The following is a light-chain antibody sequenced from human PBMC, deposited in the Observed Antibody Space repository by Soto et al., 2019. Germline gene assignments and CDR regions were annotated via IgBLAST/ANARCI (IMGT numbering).Light chain of an antibody. CDR2: EVS. V-gene: IGLV2-23*02. CDR1: SSDVGGYNY. CDR3: CSYAGSSTYVV. Sequence: QSVLTQPASVSGSPGQSITISCTGTSSDVGGYNYVSWYQQHPGKAPKVMIYEVSNRPSGVSNRFSGSKSGNTASLTISGLQAEDEADYYCCSYAGSSTYVVFGGGTKLTVL. J-gene: IGLJ2*01.